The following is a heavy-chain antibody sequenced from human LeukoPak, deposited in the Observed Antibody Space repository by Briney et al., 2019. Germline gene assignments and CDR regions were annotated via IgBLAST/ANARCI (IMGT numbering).Heavy chain of an antibody. CDR1: GYSISSGYY. CDR3: ARHGAMRFDP. Sequence: ASETLSLTCTVSGYSISSGYYWGWIRQPPGKGLEWIGSIYHSGSTYYNPSLKSRVTISVDTSKNQFSLKLTSVTATDTSVYYCARHGAMRFDPWGQGTLVTVSS. CDR2: IYHSGST. D-gene: IGHD3-16*01. J-gene: IGHJ5*02. V-gene: IGHV4-38-2*02.